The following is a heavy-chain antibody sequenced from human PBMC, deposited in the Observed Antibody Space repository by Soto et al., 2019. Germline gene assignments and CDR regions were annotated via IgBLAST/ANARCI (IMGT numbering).Heavy chain of an antibody. CDR1: EFTFSSYA. CDR2: ISGSGGST. CDR3: AKYDARIYYYYGMDV. V-gene: IGHV3-23*01. Sequence: EVQLLESGGGLVQPGGSLRLSCAASEFTFSSYAMSWVRQAPGKGLEWVSAISGSGGSTYYADSVKGRFTISRDNPKKTLYLQMNSLRAEDTAVYYCAKYDARIYYYYGMDVWGQGTTVTVSS. J-gene: IGHJ6*02. D-gene: IGHD3-16*01.